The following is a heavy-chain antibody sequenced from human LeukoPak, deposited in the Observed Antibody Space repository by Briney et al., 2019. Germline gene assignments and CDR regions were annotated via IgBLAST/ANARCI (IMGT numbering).Heavy chain of an antibody. CDR1: GFTVSSNY. V-gene: IGHV3-66*01. CDR2: IYSGGST. D-gene: IGHD2-2*01. J-gene: IGHJ6*02. Sequence: GGSLRLSCAASGFTVSSNYMSWVRQAPGKGLEWASVIYSGGSTYYADSVKGRFTISRDNSKNTLYLQMNSLRAEDTAVYYCARGPVVPAATYYYYYGMDVWGQGTTVTVSS. CDR3: ARGPVVPAATYYYYYGMDV.